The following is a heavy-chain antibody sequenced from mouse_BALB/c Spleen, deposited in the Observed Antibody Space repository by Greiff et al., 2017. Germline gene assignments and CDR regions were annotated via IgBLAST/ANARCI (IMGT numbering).Heavy chain of an antibody. CDR2: IWTGGGT. CDR3: VRDGGSFDY. CDR1: GFSLTSYD. V-gene: IGHV2-9-2*01. D-gene: IGHD1-1*02. Sequence: VKLVESGPGLVAPSQSLSITCTVSGFSLTSYDISWIRQPPGKGLEWLGVIWTGGGTNYNSAFMSRLSISKDNSKSQVFLKMNSLQTDDTAIYYCVRDGGSFDYWGQGTTLTVSS. J-gene: IGHJ2*01.